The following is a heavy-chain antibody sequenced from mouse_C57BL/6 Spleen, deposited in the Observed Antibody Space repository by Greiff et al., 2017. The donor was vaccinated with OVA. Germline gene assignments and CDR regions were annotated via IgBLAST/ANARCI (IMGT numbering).Heavy chain of an antibody. CDR2: IDPSDSYT. J-gene: IGHJ1*03. D-gene: IGHD1-1*01. CDR3: ARRYGSSLWYFDD. V-gene: IGHV1-69*01. CDR1: GYTFTSYW. Sequence: QVQLQQPGAELVMPGASVKLSCKASGYTFTSYWMHWVKQRPGQGLEWIGEIDPSDSYTNYNQKFKGKSTLTVDKSSSTAYMQLSSLTSEDSAVYYGARRYGSSLWYFDDWGTGTTVTVSS.